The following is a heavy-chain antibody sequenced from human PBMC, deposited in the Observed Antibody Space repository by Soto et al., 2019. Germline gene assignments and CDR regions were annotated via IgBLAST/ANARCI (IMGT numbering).Heavy chain of an antibody. D-gene: IGHD6-13*01. Sequence: EVQLLESGGGLVQPGGSLRLSCAASGFTFSSYAMSWVRQAPGKGLEWVSAISGSGGSTYYADSVKGRFTISRDNSKNTLYLQMNSLRAEDTAVYYCAKDTSSSCHPRGWFDYWCQGTLVTVSS. V-gene: IGHV3-23*01. CDR2: ISGSGGST. J-gene: IGHJ4*02. CDR1: GFTFSSYA. CDR3: AKDTSSSCHPRGWFDY.